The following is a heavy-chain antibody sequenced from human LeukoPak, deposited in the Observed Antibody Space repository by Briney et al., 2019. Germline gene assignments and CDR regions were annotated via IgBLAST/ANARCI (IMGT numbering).Heavy chain of an antibody. J-gene: IGHJ5*02. CDR3: ARPLRGSSWYGGFDP. CDR2: IYYSGST. Sequence: SETLSLTCTVSGGSVSSYYWGWIRQPPGKGLEWIGSIYYSGSTYYNPSLKSRVTISVDTSKNQFSLKLSSVTAADTAVYYCARPLRGSSWYGGFDPWGQGTLVTVSS. CDR1: GGSVSSYY. V-gene: IGHV4-39*01. D-gene: IGHD6-13*01.